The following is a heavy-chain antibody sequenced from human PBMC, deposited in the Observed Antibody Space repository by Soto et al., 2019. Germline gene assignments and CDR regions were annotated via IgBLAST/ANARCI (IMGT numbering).Heavy chain of an antibody. CDR3: AKSDRSGYYYTPVDY. D-gene: IGHD3-22*01. V-gene: IGHV3-23*01. CDR2: ISGSGGST. CDR1: GFTFSSYA. J-gene: IGHJ4*02. Sequence: GGSLRLSCAASGFTFSSYAMTWVRQAPGKGLEWVSAISGSGGSTYCADSVKGRFTISRDNSKNTLYLQMNSLRAEDTAVYYCAKSDRSGYYYTPVDYWGQGTLVTVSS.